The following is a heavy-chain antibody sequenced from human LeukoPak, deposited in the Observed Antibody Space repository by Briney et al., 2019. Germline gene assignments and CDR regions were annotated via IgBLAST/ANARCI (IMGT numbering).Heavy chain of an antibody. Sequence: PGGSLRLSCAASGFTFSSYSMNWVRQAPGKWLEWVSSISSSSSYIYYADSVKGRFTISRDNAKNSLYLQMNSLRAEDTAVYYCARDQVEGTYYDILTGYYNAPPRGDYWGQGTLVTVSS. CDR2: ISSSSSYI. CDR3: ARDQVEGTYYDILTGYYNAPPRGDY. J-gene: IGHJ4*02. CDR1: GFTFSSYS. D-gene: IGHD3-9*01. V-gene: IGHV3-21*01.